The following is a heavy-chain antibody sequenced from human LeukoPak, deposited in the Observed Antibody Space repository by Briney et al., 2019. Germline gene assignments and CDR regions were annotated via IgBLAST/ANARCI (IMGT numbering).Heavy chain of an antibody. D-gene: IGHD5-12*01. CDR1: GFTFDDYA. CDR2: ISWNSGSI. J-gene: IGHJ4*01. CDR3: ATSLLRGYRGYDFAY. Sequence: GGSLRLSCAASGFTFDDYAMHWVRQAPGKGLEWVSGISWNSGSIGYEDSVKGRFTISRDNAKNSLYLQMNSLRAEDTALYYCATSLLRGYRGYDFAYWGHGTLVPVSS. V-gene: IGHV3-9*01.